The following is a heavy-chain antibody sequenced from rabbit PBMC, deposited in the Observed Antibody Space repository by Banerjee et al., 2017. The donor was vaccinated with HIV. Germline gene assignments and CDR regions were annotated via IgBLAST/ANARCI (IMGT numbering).Heavy chain of an antibody. CDR3: ARDLAGVIGWNFNL. V-gene: IGHV1S45*01. Sequence: QEQLEESGGGLVQPEGSLTLTCKASGSDISSNAMCWVRQAPGKGLEWIACINTSSGNTVYASWAKGRFTISKASWTTVTLQMTSLTAADTATYFCARDLAGVIGWNFNLWGPGTLVTVS. J-gene: IGHJ4*01. D-gene: IGHD4-1*01. CDR2: INTSSGNT. CDR1: GSDISSNA.